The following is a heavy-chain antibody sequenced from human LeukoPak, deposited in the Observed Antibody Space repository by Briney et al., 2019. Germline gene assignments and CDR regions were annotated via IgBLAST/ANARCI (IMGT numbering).Heavy chain of an antibody. CDR3: ARRVAVDTIFGVVGWFDP. Sequence: SETLSLTCTVSGGSISSSSYYWGWIRQPPGKGLGWIGSIYYSGSTYYNPSLKSRVTISVDTSKNQFSLKLSSVTAADTAVYYCARRVAVDTIFGVVGWFDPWGQGTLVTVSS. CDR1: GGSISSSSYY. J-gene: IGHJ5*02. CDR2: IYYSGST. V-gene: IGHV4-39*01. D-gene: IGHD3-3*01.